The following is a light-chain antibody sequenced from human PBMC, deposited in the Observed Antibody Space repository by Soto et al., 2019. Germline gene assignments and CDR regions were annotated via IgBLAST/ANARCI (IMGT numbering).Light chain of an antibody. J-gene: IGKJ2*01. CDR1: HDIRNF. CDR2: AAS. Sequence: DIQMTQSPSSLSASAGDRVTITCRASHDIRNFLGWYQQKPGKAPKRLIHAASSLESGVPSRFSGSGSGTEFTLTISRLQPEDFATYCCLRHNAYPFTFGQGTKVEIK. CDR3: LRHNAYPFT. V-gene: IGKV1-17*01.